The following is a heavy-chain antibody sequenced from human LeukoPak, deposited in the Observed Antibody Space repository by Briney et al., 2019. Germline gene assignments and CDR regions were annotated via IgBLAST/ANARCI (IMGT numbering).Heavy chain of an antibody. V-gene: IGHV3-74*01. CDR3: ARQGNIAVAKRAFDY. J-gene: IGHJ4*02. Sequence: PGGSLRLSCAASGFTFSKYWMHWVRQAPGKGLVWVSRIKTDGSSTNYADSVKGRFTISRDNAKNTLYLQMNSLRAEDTAVYYCARQGNIAVAKRAFDYWGQGTLVTVSS. CDR1: GFTFSKYW. CDR2: IKTDGSST. D-gene: IGHD6-19*01.